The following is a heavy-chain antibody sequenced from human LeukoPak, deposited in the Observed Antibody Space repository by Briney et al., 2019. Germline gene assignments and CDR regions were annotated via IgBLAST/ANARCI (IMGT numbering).Heavy chain of an antibody. CDR2: MDSSGST. D-gene: IGHD3-10*01. CDR3: ARSSLSGELFY. CDR1: GGSISSSSYY. V-gene: IGHV4-61*05. J-gene: IGHJ4*02. Sequence: SETLSLTCTVSGGSISSSSYYWGWIRQPPGKGLEWIGNMDSSGSTNYNPSLKSRVTISIDTSKNQFSLKVSSVTAADTAVYYCARSSLSGELFYWGQGTLVTVSS.